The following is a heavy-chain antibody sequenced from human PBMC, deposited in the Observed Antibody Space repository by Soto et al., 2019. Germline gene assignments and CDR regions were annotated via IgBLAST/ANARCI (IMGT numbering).Heavy chain of an antibody. CDR1: VASFTSTTYF. V-gene: IGHV4-39*01. J-gene: IGHJ4*02. Sequence: SGPLSLTCSLSVASFTSTTYFWAWIRQPPGNGLEWVGSIYYSVKTHYNPAGKSRTTISEARSRNQSSRQVGSVTAAATAFYYWAKNPPRTGRFDYGGQGTVVTVSS. CDR2: IYYSVKT. CDR3: AKNPPRTGRFDY.